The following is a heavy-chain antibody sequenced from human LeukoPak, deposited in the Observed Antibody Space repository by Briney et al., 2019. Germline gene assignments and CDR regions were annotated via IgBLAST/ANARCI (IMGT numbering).Heavy chain of an antibody. J-gene: IGHJ3*02. D-gene: IGHD4-11*01. CDR1: GFTVSSNY. CDR3: AKEGTTVTTVAFDI. V-gene: IGHV3-53*05. CDR2: IYSGGST. Sequence: GGSLRLSCAASGFTVSSNYMSWVRQAPGKGLEWVSVIYSGGSTYYADSVKGRFTISRDNSKNTLYLNMNSLRAEDTGVYYCAKEGTTVTTVAFDIWGQGTMVTVSA.